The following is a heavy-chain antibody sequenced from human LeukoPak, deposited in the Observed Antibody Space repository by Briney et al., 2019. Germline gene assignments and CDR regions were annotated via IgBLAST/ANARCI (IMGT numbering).Heavy chain of an antibody. V-gene: IGHV4-59*01. CDR3: ARGHGSGWYNY. J-gene: IGHJ4*02. CDR1: GGSISTYY. CDR2: IYYSGNT. Sequence: PSETLSLTCTVSGGSISTYYWSWIRQPPGKGLEWIGYIYYSGNTNYNPSLKSRVTISVDTSKNQFSLKVSSVTAADTAVYYCARGHGSGWYNYWGQGTLVTVSS. D-gene: IGHD6-19*01.